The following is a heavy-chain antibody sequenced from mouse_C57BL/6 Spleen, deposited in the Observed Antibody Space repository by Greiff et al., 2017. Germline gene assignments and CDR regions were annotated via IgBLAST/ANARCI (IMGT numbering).Heavy chain of an antibody. CDR3: ANNWALYYFDY. CDR1: GYTFTSYW. V-gene: IGHV1-64*01. CDR2: IHPNSGST. Sequence: QVQLQQSGAELVKPGASVKLSCKASGYTFTSYWMHWVKQRPGQGLEWIGMIHPNSGSTNYNEKFKSKATLTVDKSSSTAYMQLSSLTSEDSAVXYCANNWALYYFDYWGQGTTLTVSS. D-gene: IGHD4-1*01. J-gene: IGHJ2*01.